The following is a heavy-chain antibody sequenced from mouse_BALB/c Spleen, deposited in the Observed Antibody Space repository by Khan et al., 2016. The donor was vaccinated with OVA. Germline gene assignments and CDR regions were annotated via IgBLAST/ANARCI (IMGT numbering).Heavy chain of an antibody. D-gene: IGHD1-1*02. Sequence: QVQLKESGPELKKPGETVKISCKASGYIFTNHGMNWVKQAPGKGLKWMGWINTYSGEPTYVDDFKGRFAFSLETSASTAYLQINNLKNEDTATYFCARGGYSGTMDYWGQGTSVTVSS. CDR3: ARGGYSGTMDY. J-gene: IGHJ4*01. CDR1: GYIFTNHG. V-gene: IGHV9-3-1*01. CDR2: INTYSGEP.